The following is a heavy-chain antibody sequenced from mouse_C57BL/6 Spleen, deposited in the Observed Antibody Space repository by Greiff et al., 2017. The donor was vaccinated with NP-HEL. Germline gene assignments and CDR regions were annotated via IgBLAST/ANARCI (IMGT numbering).Heavy chain of an antibody. CDR3: ARLYDDLYFDY. Sequence: QVQLKESGPELVKPGASVKISCKASGYAFSSSWMNWVKQRPGKGLEWIGRIYPGDGDTNYNGKFKGKATLTADKSSSTAYMQLSSLTSEDSAVYFCARLYDDLYFDYWGKGTTLTVSS. V-gene: IGHV1-82*01. J-gene: IGHJ2*01. CDR1: GYAFSSSW. D-gene: IGHD2-3*01. CDR2: IYPGDGDT.